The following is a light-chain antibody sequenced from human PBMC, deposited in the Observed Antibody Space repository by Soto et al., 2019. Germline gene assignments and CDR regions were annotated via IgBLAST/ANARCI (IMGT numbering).Light chain of an antibody. CDR1: ELPKNH. V-gene: IGLV3-10*01. J-gene: IGLJ3*02. CDR3: FSTDNNGILRV. Sequence: SFYLTQPPSVSVSPGQTTKITCSGDELPKNHAFWYQQKSGQAPMLVIYEDVKRRSGIPERFSGSKSGTLATLTISGAQMEDEADYYCFSTDNNGILRVFGGGTKLTVL. CDR2: EDV.